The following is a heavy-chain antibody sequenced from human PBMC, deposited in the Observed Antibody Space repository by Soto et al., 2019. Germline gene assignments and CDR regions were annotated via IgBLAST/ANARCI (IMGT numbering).Heavy chain of an antibody. V-gene: IGHV3-23*01. CDR1: GFTLSNYA. CDR2: ISGSGGST. Sequence: EVQLLESGGGLVQPGGSLRLSCAASGFTLSNYAMSWVRQAPGKGLEWVSVISGSGGSTYYADSVKGRFTISRDNSKNTLYLQMNGLGAEDTAIYYCARATWGYSSGLYYFHYWGQGTRDTLSS. D-gene: IGHD6-19*01. CDR3: ARATWGYSSGLYYFHY. J-gene: IGHJ4*02.